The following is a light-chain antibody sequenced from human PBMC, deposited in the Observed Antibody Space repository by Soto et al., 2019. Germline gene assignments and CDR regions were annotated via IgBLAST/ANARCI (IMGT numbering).Light chain of an antibody. V-gene: IGKV3D-15*01. CDR2: GAL. CDR1: QNINSN. CDR3: QQRSNWPPT. Sequence: EIVLTQSPVTLSVSPGERATLSCRASQNINSNLAWYQQKPGQAPTLLIYGALTRVMGIPVRFSGSESGTEFTLTISSLQSEDFAVYYCQQRSNWPPTFGQGTKVDIK. J-gene: IGKJ1*01.